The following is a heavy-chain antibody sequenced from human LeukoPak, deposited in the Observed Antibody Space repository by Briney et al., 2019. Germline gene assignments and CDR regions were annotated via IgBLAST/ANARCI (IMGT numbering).Heavy chain of an antibody. CDR2: ISGSGADT. J-gene: IGHJ5*02. V-gene: IGHV3-23*01. CDR1: GFTFSSYA. CDR3: ARERQASWFDP. Sequence: GGSLRLSCAASGFTFSSYAMTWVRQAPGKGLEWVSTISGSGADTYYADSVKGRFTISRDNAKNSLYLQMNSLRAEDTAVYYCARERQASWFDPWGQGTLVTVSS.